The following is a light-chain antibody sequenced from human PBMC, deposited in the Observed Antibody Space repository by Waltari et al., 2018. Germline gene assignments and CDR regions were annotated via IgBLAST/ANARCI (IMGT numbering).Light chain of an antibody. Sequence: DIVMTQSPDSLAGSLGERATITCTPSQSAFYSSDNKNYLVWYQQKPGQPPKVRIYWSSTRGSGVPDRFSGSGSGTDFTLTISSLQAKDVAVYYCQQCYDVPITFGQGTRLEIK. CDR3: QQCYDVPIT. CDR1: QSAFYSSDNKNY. CDR2: WSS. J-gene: IGKJ5*01. V-gene: IGKV4-1*01.